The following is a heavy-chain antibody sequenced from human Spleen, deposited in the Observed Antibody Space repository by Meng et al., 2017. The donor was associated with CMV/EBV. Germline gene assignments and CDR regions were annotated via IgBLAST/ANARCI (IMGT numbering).Heavy chain of an antibody. Sequence: SETLSLTCTVSGGSVSSGNFYWSWVRQPPGKGLEWIGYIFYTGHTNYNPSLKSRITISMQTSKNQISLKLTSVTAADTAVYYCARVVGDIVVLPAAATNWFDPWGQGTLVTVSS. CDR3: ARVVGDIVVLPAAATNWFDP. V-gene: IGHV4-61*01. CDR1: GGSVSSGNFY. CDR2: IFYTGHT. D-gene: IGHD2-2*01. J-gene: IGHJ5*02.